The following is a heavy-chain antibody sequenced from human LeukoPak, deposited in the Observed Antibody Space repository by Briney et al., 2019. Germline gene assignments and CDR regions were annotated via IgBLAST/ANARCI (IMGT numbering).Heavy chain of an antibody. CDR1: GGSISSSSYY. Sequence: SETLSLTCTVSGGSISSSSYYWGWIRQPPGKGLEWIGSIYYSGSTYYNPSLKSRVTISVDTSKNQFSLKLSSVTAADTAVYYCAHPSRGGYNSYWYFDLWGRGTLVTVSS. CDR3: AHPSRGGYNSYWYFDL. J-gene: IGHJ2*01. V-gene: IGHV4-39*07. CDR2: IYYSGST. D-gene: IGHD5-24*01.